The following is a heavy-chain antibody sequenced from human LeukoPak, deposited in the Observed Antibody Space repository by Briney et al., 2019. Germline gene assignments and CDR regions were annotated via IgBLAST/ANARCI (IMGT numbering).Heavy chain of an antibody. J-gene: IGHJ4*02. CDR1: GGTFSSYT. CDR2: IIPILGIA. V-gene: IGHV1-69*04. D-gene: IGHD3-3*01. Sequence: SVKVSCKASGGTFSSYTISWVRQAPGQGLEWMGRIIPILGIANYAQKFQGRVTITADKSTSTAYMELSSLRSEDTAVYYRARETDFWSGHYYFDYWGQGTLVTVSS. CDR3: ARETDFWSGHYYFDY.